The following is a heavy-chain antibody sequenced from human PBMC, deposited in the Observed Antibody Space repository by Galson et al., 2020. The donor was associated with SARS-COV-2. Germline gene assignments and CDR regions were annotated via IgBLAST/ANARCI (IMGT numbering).Heavy chain of an antibody. CDR1: GFTFSSYG. CDR2: ISYDGSNK. CDR3: AKDRMYYDFWSGYSGALYYYYYDDMDV. D-gene: IGHD3-3*01. Sequence: GGSLRLPCAASGFTFSSYGMHWVRQAPGKGLEWVAVISYDGSNKYYADSVKGRFTISRDNSKNTLYLQMNSLRAEDTAVYYCAKDRMYYDFWSGYSGALYYYYYDDMDVWGQGTTVTVSS. J-gene: IGHJ6*02. V-gene: IGHV3-30*18.